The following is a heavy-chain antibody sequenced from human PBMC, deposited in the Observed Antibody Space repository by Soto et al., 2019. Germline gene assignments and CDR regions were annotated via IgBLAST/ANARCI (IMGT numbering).Heavy chain of an antibody. CDR1: GGTFSSYA. CDR3: XXWEXXXXXXXXXXSLDYYGMDV. V-gene: IGHV1-69*01. D-gene: IGHD1-26*01. Sequence: QVQLVQSGAEVKKPGSSVKVSCKASGGTFSSYAISWVRQAPGQGLEWMGGIIPIFGTANYAQKFQGRVTITADESTSTAYMELSSLRSEDTXXXXXXXWEXXXXXXXXXXSLDYYGMDVWGQGTTVTVSS. J-gene: IGHJ6*02. CDR2: IIPIFGTA.